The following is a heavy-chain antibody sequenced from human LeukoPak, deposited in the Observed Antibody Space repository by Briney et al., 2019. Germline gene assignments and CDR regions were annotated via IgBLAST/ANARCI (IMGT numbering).Heavy chain of an antibody. CDR2: ISGSGDKT. J-gene: IGHJ3*02. CDR3: AKVFSYRGDDAFDI. CDR1: GFTFSKYV. D-gene: IGHD5-12*01. Sequence: GGSLRLSCAASGFTFSKYVLSWVRQAPGQGLEWVSEISGSGDKTYYADSVKGRFTNSRDNSKTTVNLQMNSLRVEDTAMYYCAKVFSYRGDDAFDIWGQGTMVTVSS. V-gene: IGHV3-23*01.